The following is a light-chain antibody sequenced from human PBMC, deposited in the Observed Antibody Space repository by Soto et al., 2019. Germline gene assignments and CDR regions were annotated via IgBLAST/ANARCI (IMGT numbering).Light chain of an antibody. Sequence: QSALTQPRSVSGSPGQSVTISCTGTSSDVGGYNYVSWYQQHPGKAPKLMIYDVSKRPSGVPDRVSGSKSGNTASLTISGLQAEDEADYYCCSYAGSYGVFGGGTQLTVL. CDR2: DVS. J-gene: IGLJ2*01. CDR1: SSDVGGYNY. CDR3: CSYAGSYGV. V-gene: IGLV2-11*01.